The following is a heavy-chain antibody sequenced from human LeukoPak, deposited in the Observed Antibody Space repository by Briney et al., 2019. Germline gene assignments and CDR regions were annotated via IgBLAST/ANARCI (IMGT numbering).Heavy chain of an antibody. CDR1: GGTFSSYA. D-gene: IGHD2-15*01. J-gene: IGHJ3*01. CDR3: ARAGWCSGGNCYPGAFDF. CDR2: IIPIFGTA. Sequence: SVKVSCKASGGTFSSYAISWVRQAPGQGLEWMGGIIPIFGTANYAQKFQGRVTITADESTSTAYMELRSLRSDDTAVYYCARAGWCSGGNCYPGAFDFWGQGTMVTVSS. V-gene: IGHV1-69*13.